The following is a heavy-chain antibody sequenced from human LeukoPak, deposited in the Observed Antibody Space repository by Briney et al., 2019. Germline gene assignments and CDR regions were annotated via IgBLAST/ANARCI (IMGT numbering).Heavy chain of an antibody. D-gene: IGHD4-11*01. CDR2: ISGSGGST. V-gene: IGHV3-23*01. J-gene: IGHJ6*03. Sequence: GGSLRLSCAASGFTLSNAWMSWIRQAPGKGLEWVSAISGSGGSTYYADSVKGRFTISRDNSKNTLYLQMNSLRAEDTAVYYCAKGAVTPFYYYYMDVWGKGTTVTVSS. CDR3: AKGAVTPFYYYYMDV. CDR1: GFTLSNAW.